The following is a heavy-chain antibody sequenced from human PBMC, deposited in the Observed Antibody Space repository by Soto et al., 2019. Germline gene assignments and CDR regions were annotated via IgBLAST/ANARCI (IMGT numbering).Heavy chain of an antibody. CDR1: GYTFTGYA. Sequence: SVKVCCKASGYTFTGYAMHWMRQAPGQRLEWMGWINAGNGNTKYSQTFQGRVTITRDTPASTAYMELSSLRSEDTAVYYCARTASLAYCGGDCYSGYFQHWGQGTLVTVSS. D-gene: IGHD2-21*02. CDR2: INAGNGNT. V-gene: IGHV1-3*01. J-gene: IGHJ1*01. CDR3: ARTASLAYCGGDCYSGYFQH.